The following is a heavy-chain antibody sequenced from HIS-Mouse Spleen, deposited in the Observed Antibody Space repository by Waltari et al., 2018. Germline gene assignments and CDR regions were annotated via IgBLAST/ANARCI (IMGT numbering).Heavy chain of an antibody. D-gene: IGHD4-17*01. V-gene: IGHV4-39*07. CDR2: IYYSGST. CDR1: GGSISSRSYY. J-gene: IGHJ5*02. CDR3: ARDYGDNWFDP. Sequence: QLQLQASGPGLVKPSETLSLTCTVSGGSISSRSYYWGWIRQPPGKGLEWIGSIYYSGSTYYNPSLKSRVTISVDTSKNQFSLKLSSVTAADTAVYYCARDYGDNWFDPWGQGTLVTVSS.